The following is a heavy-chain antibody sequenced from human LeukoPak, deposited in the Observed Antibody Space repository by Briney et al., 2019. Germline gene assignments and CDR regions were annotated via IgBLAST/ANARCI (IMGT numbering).Heavy chain of an antibody. CDR3: ARGPVDTAMDPLYYFDY. Sequence: GSSVKVSCKASGGTFSSYAISWVRQAPGQGLEWMEGIIPIFGTANYAQKFQGRVTITADESTSTAYMELSSLRSEDTAVYYCARGPVDTAMDPLYYFDYWGQGTLVTVSS. D-gene: IGHD5-18*01. V-gene: IGHV1-69*01. J-gene: IGHJ4*02. CDR2: IIPIFGTA. CDR1: GGTFSSYA.